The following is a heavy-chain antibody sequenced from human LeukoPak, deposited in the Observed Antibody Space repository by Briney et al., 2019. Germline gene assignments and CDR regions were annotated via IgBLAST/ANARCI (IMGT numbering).Heavy chain of an antibody. J-gene: IGHJ6*02. CDR1: GYSFTNYW. V-gene: IGHV5-51*01. D-gene: IGHD2-15*01. CDR3: VRHGLKGCSGGRCFTSFYYYGPDV. CDR2: VNPGDSDI. Sequence: GESLKISCQGFGYSFTNYWIGWVRQKPGKGLEWVGIVNPGDSDIKYSPSFQGQVTISADNSISTAYLQWSSLKASDTAMYYCVRHGLKGCSGGRCFTSFYYYGPDVWGQGSTVTVSS.